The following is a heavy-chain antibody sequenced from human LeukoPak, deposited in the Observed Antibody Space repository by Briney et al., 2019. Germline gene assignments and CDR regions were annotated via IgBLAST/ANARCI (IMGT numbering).Heavy chain of an antibody. J-gene: IGHJ6*02. D-gene: IGHD3-9*01. Sequence: SGTLSLTCSVSGGSISSYSWSWIRQPPGKGLEWIGHIYYIGSTNYNPSLKRRVTQSVDTSKNQFSLKLSSVTAVDTAVYYCARLRPDYDILTGFPMDVWGPGTTVTVSS. V-gene: IGHV4-59*01. CDR2: IYYIGST. CDR1: GGSISSYS. CDR3: ARLRPDYDILTGFPMDV.